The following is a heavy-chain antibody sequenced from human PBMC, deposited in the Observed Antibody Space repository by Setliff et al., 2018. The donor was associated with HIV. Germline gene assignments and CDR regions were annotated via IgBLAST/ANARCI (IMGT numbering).Heavy chain of an antibody. CDR3: AREARYQDRYYYYMDV. CDR2: INPSGGST. D-gene: IGHD1-20*01. CDR1: GYTFTDYY. Sequence: ASVKVSCKASGYTFTDYYIHWVRQAPGQGLEWMGIINPSGGSTTYAQKFQGRVTMTRDTSASTVYMELSSLRSEDTAVYYCAREARYQDRYYYYMDVWGKGTTVTVSS. V-gene: IGHV1-46*03. J-gene: IGHJ6*03.